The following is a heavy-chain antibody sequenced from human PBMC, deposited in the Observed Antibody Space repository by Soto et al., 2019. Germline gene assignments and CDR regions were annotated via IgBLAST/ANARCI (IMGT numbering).Heavy chain of an antibody. CDR2: IYYSGST. Sequence: QVQLQESGPGLVKPSQTLSLTCTVSGGSISSGGYYWSWIRQHPGKGLEWIGYIYYSGSTYYNPSLKSRVTISVDTSKHQFSLKLRSVTAADTAVYYCARTVSSGRGPSSGWFDPWCQGTLVTVSS. J-gene: IGHJ5*02. CDR1: GGSISSGGYY. D-gene: IGHD6-25*01. CDR3: ARTVSSGRGPSSGWFDP. V-gene: IGHV4-31*03.